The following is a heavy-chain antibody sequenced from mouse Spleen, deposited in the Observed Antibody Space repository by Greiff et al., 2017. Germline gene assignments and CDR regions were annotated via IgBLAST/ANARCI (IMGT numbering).Heavy chain of an antibody. Sequence: EVQVVESGGDLVKPGGSLKLSCAASGFTFSSYGMSWVRQTPDKRLEWVATISSGGSYTYYPDSVKGRFTISRDNAKNTLYLQMSSLKSEDTAMYYCARHLTGVDYWGQGTSVTVSS. CDR2: ISSGGSYT. J-gene: IGHJ4*01. V-gene: IGHV5-6*01. CDR1: GFTFSSYG. CDR3: ARHLTGVDY. D-gene: IGHD4-1*01.